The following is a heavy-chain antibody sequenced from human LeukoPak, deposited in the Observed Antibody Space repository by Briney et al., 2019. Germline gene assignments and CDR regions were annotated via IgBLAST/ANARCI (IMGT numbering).Heavy chain of an antibody. Sequence: SQTLSLTCTVSGGSISSYYWSWIRQPPGKGLEWIGYIYYSGSTNYNPSLKSRVTISVDTSKNQFSLKLSSVTAADTAVYYCARESPRVYYFDYWGQGTLVTVSS. CDR2: IYYSGST. CDR1: GGSISSYY. V-gene: IGHV4-59*01. D-gene: IGHD3-3*01. J-gene: IGHJ4*02. CDR3: ARESPRVYYFDY.